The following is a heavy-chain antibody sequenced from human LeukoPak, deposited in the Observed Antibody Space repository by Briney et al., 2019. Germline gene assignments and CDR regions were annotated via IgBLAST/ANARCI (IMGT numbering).Heavy chain of an antibody. CDR3: ARAATKGVVLNWFDP. D-gene: IGHD2-15*01. CDR2: INHSGST. J-gene: IGHJ5*02. V-gene: IGHV4-34*01. Sequence: SETLSLTCAVCGGSFSGYYWSWIRQPPGKGLEWIGEINHSGSTNYNPSLKSRDTISVDTSKKQFSLKLSSVPAADTAVYYCARAATKGVVLNWFDPWGQGTLVTVSS. CDR1: GGSFSGYY.